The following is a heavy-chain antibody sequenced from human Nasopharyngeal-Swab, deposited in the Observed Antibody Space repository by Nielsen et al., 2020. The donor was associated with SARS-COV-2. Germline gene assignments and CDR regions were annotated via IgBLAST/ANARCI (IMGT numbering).Heavy chain of an antibody. J-gene: IGHJ4*02. CDR1: GYWLTRYW. V-gene: IGHV5-10-1*01. Sequence: KVSCKGSGYWLTRYWISWVRQMPGKGLEWMGRIDPGDSYTNYSPSFQGHVTISADKSISTAYLQWSSLKASDTAMYYCAIPTVTTDYWGQGTLVTVSS. D-gene: IGHD4-17*01. CDR3: AIPTVTTDY. CDR2: IDPGDSYT.